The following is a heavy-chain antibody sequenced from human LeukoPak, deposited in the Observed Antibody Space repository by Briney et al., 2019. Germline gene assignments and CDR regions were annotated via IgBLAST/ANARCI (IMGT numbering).Heavy chain of an antibody. J-gene: IGHJ2*01. CDR1: GFTFSSYG. Sequence: GGSLRLSCAASGFTFSSYGMSWVRQAPGKGLEWVSAISGSGGSTYYADSVKGRFTISRDNSKNTLNLQMNSLRAEDTAIYYCAKPGRPYGDYWYLDLWGRGTLVTVSS. CDR3: AKPGRPYGDYWYLDL. V-gene: IGHV3-23*01. D-gene: IGHD4-17*01. CDR2: ISGSGGST.